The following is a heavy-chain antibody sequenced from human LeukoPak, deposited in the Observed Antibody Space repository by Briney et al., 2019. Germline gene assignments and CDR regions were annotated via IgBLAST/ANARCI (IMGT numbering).Heavy chain of an antibody. CDR2: IFTSGTT. Sequence: PSETLSLTCTVSGGSIAYGGYYWTWIRQHPGKGLEWIVYIFTSGTTNYNPSLKGRVSISLDTSKNQFSLNLTPVTAADTAIYFCARDQSGTYRDKWFDPWGQGSLVTVSS. D-gene: IGHD1-26*01. CDR3: ARDQSGTYRDKWFDP. J-gene: IGHJ5*02. V-gene: IGHV4-31*03. CDR1: GGSIAYGGYY.